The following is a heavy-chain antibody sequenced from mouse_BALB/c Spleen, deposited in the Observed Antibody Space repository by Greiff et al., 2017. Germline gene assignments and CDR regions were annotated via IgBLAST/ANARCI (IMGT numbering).Heavy chain of an antibody. CDR3: ARLGGY. Sequence: VKQSCKASGYTFTSYWMHWVKQRPGQGLEWIGEIDPSDSYTNYNQKFKGKATLTVDKSSSTAYMQLSSLTSEDSAVYYCARLGGYWGQGTTLTVSS. CDR1: GYTFTSYW. V-gene: IGHV1-69*02. J-gene: IGHJ2*01. CDR2: IDPSDSYT.